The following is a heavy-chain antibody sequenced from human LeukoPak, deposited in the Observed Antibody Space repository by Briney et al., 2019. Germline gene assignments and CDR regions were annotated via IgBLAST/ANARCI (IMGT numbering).Heavy chain of an antibody. V-gene: IGHV3-49*03. Sequence: GGSLRLSCTASGFTFGDYAMSWFRQAPGKGLEWVGFIRSKAYGGTTEYAASVKGRFTVSRDDSKSIAYLQMNSLKTEDTAVYYCTRDVDTAMALAFDCWGQGTLVTVSS. J-gene: IGHJ4*02. CDR1: GFTFGDYA. CDR3: TRDVDTAMALAFDC. CDR2: IRSKAYGGTT. D-gene: IGHD5-18*01.